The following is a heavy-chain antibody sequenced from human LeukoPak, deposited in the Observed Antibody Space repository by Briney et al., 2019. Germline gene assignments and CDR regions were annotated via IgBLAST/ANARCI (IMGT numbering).Heavy chain of an antibody. D-gene: IGHD3-22*01. J-gene: IGHJ4*02. Sequence: GTSVKVSCMASGFTFTSSAMQWVRQARGQRLEWIGWIVVGSGNTNYAQKFQERVTIARDMSTSTAYMELSSLRSEDTAVYYCAAVGVSYDSSGSSSYWGQGTLVTVSS. V-gene: IGHV1-58*02. CDR2: IVVGSGNT. CDR3: AAVGVSYDSSGSSSY. CDR1: GFTFTSSA.